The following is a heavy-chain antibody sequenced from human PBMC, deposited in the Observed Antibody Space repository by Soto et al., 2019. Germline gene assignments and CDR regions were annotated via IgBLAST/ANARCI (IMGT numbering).Heavy chain of an antibody. CDR2: IYRGDSDS. Sequence: GVTLQIPSKGSGYSFTSYWIGWVSQMTGKGWEWMWNIYRGDSDSRYSPSFQGQVTISGDKSISTAYRQWSSLKASDTAMYYCARHNIFYWFGTCGQGTLVTVSS. V-gene: IGHV5-51*01. CDR1: GYSFTSYW. J-gene: IGHJ5*02. D-gene: IGHD3-3*02. CDR3: ARHNIFYWFGT.